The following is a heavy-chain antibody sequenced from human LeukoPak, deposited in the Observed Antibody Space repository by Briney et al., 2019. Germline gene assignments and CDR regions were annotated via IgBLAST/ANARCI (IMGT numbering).Heavy chain of an antibody. V-gene: IGHV4-59*08. CDR3: ARHLRDYDILTGPVDY. CDR2: IYHSGST. D-gene: IGHD3-9*01. J-gene: IGHJ4*02. Sequence: SSETLSLTCTVSGGSISSYYWSWIRQPPGKGLEWIWFIYHSGSTNSNPSLKRRVTISVDTSKNQFSLKLSSVTAADTAVYYCARHLRDYDILTGPVDYWGQGTLVTVSA. CDR1: GGSISSYY.